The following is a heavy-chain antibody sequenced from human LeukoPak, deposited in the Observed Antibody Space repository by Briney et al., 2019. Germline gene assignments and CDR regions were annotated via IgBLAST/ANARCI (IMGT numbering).Heavy chain of an antibody. J-gene: IGHJ4*02. Sequence: SETLSLTCTVSGGSISGYYWSWIRQPAGKGLEWVGRIYPSGSTNYNPSLKSRVTMSVDTSKNQFSLRLSSVTAADTAVYYCARGSPGVAALTFDYWGQGTLVTVSS. CDR3: ARGSPGVAALTFDY. D-gene: IGHD4/OR15-4a*01. V-gene: IGHV4-4*07. CDR1: GGSISGYY. CDR2: IYPSGST.